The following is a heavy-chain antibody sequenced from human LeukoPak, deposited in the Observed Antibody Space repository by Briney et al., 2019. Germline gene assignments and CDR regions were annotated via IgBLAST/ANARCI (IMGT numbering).Heavy chain of an antibody. Sequence: GESLKISCKCSGFDFTAYGIAWVRQLPGKGLEWMGNIYPGGSNGRYSPSFQGQVTLSADKSITTVYLQWSSLKASDTAMYYCARHFHSAWFGFWGQGSLVTVSS. CDR3: ARHFHSAWFGF. J-gene: IGHJ4*02. CDR2: IYPGGSNG. D-gene: IGHD5-18*01. V-gene: IGHV5-51*01. CDR1: GFDFTAYG.